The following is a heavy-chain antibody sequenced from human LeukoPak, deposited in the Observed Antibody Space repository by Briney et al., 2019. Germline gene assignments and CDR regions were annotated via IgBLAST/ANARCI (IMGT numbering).Heavy chain of an antibody. CDR2: ISYDGSNK. CDR3: ARSPYSSGWQSDY. D-gene: IGHD6-19*01. V-gene: IGHV3-30-3*01. Sequence: PGGSLRLSCAASGFTFRIYALSWVRQAPGKGLEWVAVISYDGSNKYYADSVKGRFTISRDNSKNTLYLQMNSLRAEDTAVYYCARSPYSSGWQSDYWGQGTLVTVSS. CDR1: GFTFRIYA. J-gene: IGHJ4*02.